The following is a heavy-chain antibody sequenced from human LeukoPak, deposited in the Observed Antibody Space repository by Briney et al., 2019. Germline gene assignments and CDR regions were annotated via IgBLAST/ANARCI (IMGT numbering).Heavy chain of an antibody. CDR3: ARDQPKEGYYYGMDV. CDR2: IYSGGST. V-gene: IGHV3-66*01. CDR1: GFTVSSNY. J-gene: IGHJ6*02. Sequence: GGSLRLSCAASGFTVSSNYMSWVRQAPGKGLEWVSVIYSGGSTYYADSVKGRFTISRDNSKNTLYLQMNSLRAEDTAVYYCARDQPKEGYYYGMDVWGQGTTVTVSS.